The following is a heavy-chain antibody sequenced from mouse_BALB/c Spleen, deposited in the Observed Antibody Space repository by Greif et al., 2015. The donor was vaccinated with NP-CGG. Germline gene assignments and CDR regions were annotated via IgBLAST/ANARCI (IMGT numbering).Heavy chain of an antibody. CDR1: GYTFTSYY. V-gene: IGHV1S81*02. D-gene: IGHD1-1*01. CDR3: TRERVYSDYAMDY. CDR2: INPSNGGT. Sequence: QVHVKQSGAELVKPGASVKLSCKASGYTFTSYYMYWVKQRPGQGLEWIGEINPSNGGTNFNEKFKSKATLTVDKSSSTAYMQLSSLTSEDSAVYYCTRERVYSDYAMDYWGQGTSVTVSS. J-gene: IGHJ4*01.